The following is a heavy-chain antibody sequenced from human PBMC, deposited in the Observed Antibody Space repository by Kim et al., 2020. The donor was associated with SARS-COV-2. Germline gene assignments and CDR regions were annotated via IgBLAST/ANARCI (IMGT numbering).Heavy chain of an antibody. Sequence: GESLKISCKGSGYSFTSYWISWVRQMPGKGLEWMGRIDPSDSYTNYSPSFQGHVTISADKSISTAYLQWSSLKASDTAMYYCASRYCSSTSCSTYYYYGMDVWGQGTTVTVSS. V-gene: IGHV5-10-1*01. CDR3: ASRYCSSTSCSTYYYYGMDV. D-gene: IGHD2-2*02. J-gene: IGHJ6*02. CDR2: IDPSDSYT. CDR1: GYSFTSYW.